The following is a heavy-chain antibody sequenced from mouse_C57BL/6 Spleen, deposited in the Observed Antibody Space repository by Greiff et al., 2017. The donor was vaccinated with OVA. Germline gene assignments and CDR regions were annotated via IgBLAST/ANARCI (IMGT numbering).Heavy chain of an antibody. CDR2: NSSGSSNI. V-gene: IGHV5-17*01. Sequence: EVQLVESGGGLVKPGGSLKLSCAASGFTFSDYGMHWVRQAPEKGLEWVAYNSSGSSNINYADTVKGRFTISRDNAKNNLFLQMTSLRSEDTAMYYCATIPRAYWGQGTLVTVSA. CDR1: GFTFSDYG. CDR3: ATIPRAY. D-gene: IGHD2-12*01. J-gene: IGHJ3*01.